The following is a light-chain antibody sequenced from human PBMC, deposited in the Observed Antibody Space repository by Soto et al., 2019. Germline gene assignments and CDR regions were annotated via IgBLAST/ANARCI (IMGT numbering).Light chain of an antibody. V-gene: IGLV1-47*01. CDR3: AAWDDSLSGRV. J-gene: IGLJ1*01. CDR2: RNI. Sequence: QSVLTQPPSASGTPGQRVTISCSGSSSNIGSNYVYWYQQLPGTAPKLLIYRNIQRPSGVPDRFSGSKSGTSASLAISGLRSEDEADYYCAAWDDSLSGRVFGTGTKLTVL. CDR1: SSNIGSNY.